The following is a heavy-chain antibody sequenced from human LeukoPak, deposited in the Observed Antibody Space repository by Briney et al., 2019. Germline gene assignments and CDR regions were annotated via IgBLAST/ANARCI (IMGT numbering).Heavy chain of an antibody. CDR3: ARDPKYGDLDY. V-gene: IGHV3-74*01. Sequence: GGSLRLSCAAFGVTVSGYWMNWVRQAPGKGLVWVARINSDGSSTSHADSVKGRFTISRDNAKSILYLQMNSLRVDDTAVYYCARDPKYGDLDYWDQGTLVTVSS. J-gene: IGHJ4*02. CDR2: INSDGSST. CDR1: GVTVSGYW. D-gene: IGHD4-17*01.